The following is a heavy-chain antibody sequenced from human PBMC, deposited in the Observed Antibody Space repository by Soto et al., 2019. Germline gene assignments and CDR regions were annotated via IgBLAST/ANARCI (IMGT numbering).Heavy chain of an antibody. J-gene: IGHJ4*02. V-gene: IGHV3-21*01. D-gene: IGHD3-3*01. CDR1: GFTFSSYS. Sequence: GGSLRLSCAASGFTFSSYSINWGRQAPGKGLEWVSSISSSSSYIYYADSVKGRFTISRDNAKNSLYLQMNSLRAEDTAVYYCASDELLEWLPHDYWGQGNLDTVSS. CDR2: ISSSSSYI. CDR3: ASDELLEWLPHDY.